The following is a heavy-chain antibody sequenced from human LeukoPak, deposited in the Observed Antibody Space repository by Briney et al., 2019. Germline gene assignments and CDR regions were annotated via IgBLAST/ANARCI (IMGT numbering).Heavy chain of an antibody. D-gene: IGHD5-12*01. Sequence: PSETLSLTCTVSGGSISSYYWSWIRQPPGKGLEWIGYIYYSGSTNYNPSLKSRVTISVDTSKNQFSLKLSSVTAADTAVYYCARGLHPQYSGYDYYDYWGQGTLVTVSS. CDR1: GGSISSYY. V-gene: IGHV4-59*12. CDR3: ARGLHPQYSGYDYYDY. J-gene: IGHJ4*02. CDR2: IYYSGST.